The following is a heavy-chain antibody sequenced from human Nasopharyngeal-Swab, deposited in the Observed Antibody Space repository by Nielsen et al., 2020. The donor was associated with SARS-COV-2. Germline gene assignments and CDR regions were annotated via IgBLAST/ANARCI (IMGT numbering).Heavy chain of an antibody. CDR2: IIIIFGTA. D-gene: IGHD2-21*01. V-gene: IGHV1-69*13. CDR3: ARPAIAEPYYYFYGMDV. J-gene: IGHJ6*02. CDR1: GGTFSSYA. Sequence: SSVNVSCKASGGTFSSYAISWVRQAPGQGLEWMGGIIIIFGTANYAQKFQGRVTITADDSTSTAYMELSSLRSEDTAVYYCARPAIAEPYYYFYGMDVWGQGTTVTVS.